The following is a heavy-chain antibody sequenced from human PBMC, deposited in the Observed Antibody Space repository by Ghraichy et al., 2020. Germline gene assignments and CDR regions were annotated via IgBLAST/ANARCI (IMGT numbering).Heavy chain of an antibody. V-gene: IGHV3-30-3*01. CDR2: ISYDGSNK. Sequence: GGSLRLSCAASGFTFSSYAMHWVRQAPGKGLEWVAVISYDGSNKYYADSVKGRFTISRDNSKNTLYLQMNSLRAEDTAVYYCARDKKLRDYYYYGMDVWGQGTTVTVSS. D-gene: IGHD1-7*01. CDR3: ARDKKLRDYYYYGMDV. J-gene: IGHJ6*02. CDR1: GFTFSSYA.